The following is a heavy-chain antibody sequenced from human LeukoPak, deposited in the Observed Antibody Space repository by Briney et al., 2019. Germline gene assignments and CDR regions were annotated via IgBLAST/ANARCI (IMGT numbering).Heavy chain of an antibody. CDR2: ISSSSSYI. J-gene: IGHJ6*04. CDR3: AELGITMIGGV. CDR1: RFTFSSYS. D-gene: IGHD3-10*02. V-gene: IGHV3-21*01. Sequence: GGSLRLSCAASRFTFSSYSMNWVRQAPGKGLEWASSISSSSSYIYYADSVKGRFTISRDNAKNSLYLQMNSLRAEDTAVYYCAELGITMIGGVWGKGTTVTISS.